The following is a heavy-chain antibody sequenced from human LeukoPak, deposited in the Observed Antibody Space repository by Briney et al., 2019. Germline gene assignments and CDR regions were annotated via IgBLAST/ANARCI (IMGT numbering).Heavy chain of an antibody. D-gene: IGHD6-13*01. J-gene: IGHJ4*02. Sequence: ASVKVSCKASGYTFTGYYMHWVRQAPGQGLEWMGRINPNSGGTNYAQKFQGRVTMTRDTSISTAYMELSRLRSDDMAVYYCAIPYSSSWSPFDYWGQGTLVTVSS. CDR2: INPNSGGT. CDR1: GYTFTGYY. CDR3: AIPYSSSWSPFDY. V-gene: IGHV1-2*06.